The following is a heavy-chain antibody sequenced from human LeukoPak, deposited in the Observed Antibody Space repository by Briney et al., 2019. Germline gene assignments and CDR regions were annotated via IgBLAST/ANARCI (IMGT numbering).Heavy chain of an antibody. D-gene: IGHD6-19*01. CDR1: GGSISSYY. V-gene: IGHV4-4*07. J-gene: IGHJ6*03. CDR3: ARFIAVAGPPPYYYYYYMDV. Sequence: SETLSLTCTVSGGSISSYYWSWIRQPAGKGLEWIGRIYTSGSTNYNPSLKSRVTMSVDTSKNQFSLKLSSVTAADTAVYYCARFIAVAGPPPYYYYYYMDVWGKGTTVTISS. CDR2: IYTSGST.